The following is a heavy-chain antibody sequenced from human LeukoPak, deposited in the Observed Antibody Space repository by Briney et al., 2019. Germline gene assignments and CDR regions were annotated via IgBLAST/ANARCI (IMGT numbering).Heavy chain of an antibody. D-gene: IGHD3-3*01. CDR3: AKDFAWY. CDR2: ISYDGSNK. V-gene: IGHV3-30*18. CDR1: GFTFSSYG. J-gene: IGHJ4*02. Sequence: PGGSLRLSCAASGFTFSSYGMHWVRQAPGKGLEWVAVISYDGSNKYYAESVKGRFTISRDNSKNTLYLQMNSLRAEDTAVYYCAKDFAWYWGQGTLVTVSS.